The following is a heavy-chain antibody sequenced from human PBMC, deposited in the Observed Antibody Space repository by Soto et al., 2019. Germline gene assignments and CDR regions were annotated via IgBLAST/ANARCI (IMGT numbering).Heavy chain of an antibody. CDR2: ISSSSSYI. V-gene: IGHV3-21*01. CDR1: GFTFSSYS. D-gene: IGHD4-17*01. J-gene: IGHJ4*02. Sequence: PGGSLRLSCAPSGFTFSSYSMNWVRQAPGKGLEWVSSISSSSSYIYYADSVKGRFTISRDNAKNSLYLQMNSLRAEDTAVYYCARDTGATPAYWGQGTLVTVSS. CDR3: ARDTGATPAY.